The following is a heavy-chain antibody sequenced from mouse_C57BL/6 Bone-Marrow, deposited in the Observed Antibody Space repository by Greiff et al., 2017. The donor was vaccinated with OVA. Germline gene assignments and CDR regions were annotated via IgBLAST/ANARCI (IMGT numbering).Heavy chain of an antibody. CDR3: ARDASGSSPSWYFDV. CDR1: GFTFSDFY. V-gene: IGHV7-1*01. D-gene: IGHD1-1*01. CDR2: SRNKANDYTT. Sequence: EVQVVESGGGLVQSGRSLRLSCATSGFTFSDFYMEWVRQAPGKGLEWIAASRNKANDYTTEYSASVKGRFIVSRDTSQSILYLQMNALRAEDTAIYYCARDASGSSPSWYFDVWGTGTTVTVSS. J-gene: IGHJ1*03.